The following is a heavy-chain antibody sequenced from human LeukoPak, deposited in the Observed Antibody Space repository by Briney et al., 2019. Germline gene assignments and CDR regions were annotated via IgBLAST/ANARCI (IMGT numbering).Heavy chain of an antibody. D-gene: IGHD6-19*01. J-gene: IGHJ3*02. CDR1: GFTFDDYG. Sequence: GGSLRLSCAASGFTFDDYGMHWVRQAPGKGLEWVSGISWNSGSIGYADSVKGRFTISRDNAKNSLYLQMNSLRAEDTALYYCAKETGIAVADMSHDAFDIWGQGTMVTVSS. CDR3: AKETGIAVADMSHDAFDI. V-gene: IGHV3-9*01. CDR2: ISWNSGSI.